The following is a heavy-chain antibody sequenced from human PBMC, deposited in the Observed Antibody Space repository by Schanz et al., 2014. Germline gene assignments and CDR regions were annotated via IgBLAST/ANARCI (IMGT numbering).Heavy chain of an antibody. CDR2: MNPKTGNT. CDR3: ARDRRFFDRDDLYYFDS. CDR1: GYTFTSYG. V-gene: IGHV1-18*01. D-gene: IGHD3-3*01. Sequence: QIQLVQSGPEVKKPGATVKVSCKASGYTFTSYGISWVRQAPGQGLEWMGWMNPKTGNTDHAQKFQGRVSMTWDTSTSTAYMALTDLRSDDTAVYYCARDRRFFDRDDLYYFDSWGQGTLVTVSS. J-gene: IGHJ4*02.